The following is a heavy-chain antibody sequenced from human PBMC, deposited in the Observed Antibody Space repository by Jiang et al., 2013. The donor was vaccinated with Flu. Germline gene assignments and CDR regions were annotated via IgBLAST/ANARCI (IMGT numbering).Heavy chain of an antibody. D-gene: IGHD3-3*01. CDR2: INPSGGST. CDR1: GGTFSSYA. J-gene: IGHJ1*01. V-gene: IGHV1-46*01. Sequence: SGAEVKKPGSSVKVSCKASGGTFSSYAISWVRQAPGQGLEWMGIINPSGGSTSYAQKFQGRVTMTRDTSTSTVYMELSSLRSEDTAVYYCARGSARWGGYYHSWGQGPWSPSP. CDR3: ARGSARWGGYYHS.